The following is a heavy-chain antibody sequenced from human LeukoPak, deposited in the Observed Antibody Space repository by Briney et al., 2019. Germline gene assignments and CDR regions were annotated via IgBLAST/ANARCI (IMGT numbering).Heavy chain of an antibody. CDR1: GGTFTIYA. Sequence: GASVKVSCKASGGTFTIYAISWVRQAPGQGLEWMGGIIPIFGTANYAQKFQGRVTITADESTSTAYMGLSSLRSEDTAVYYCAVDTAMANPGYWGQGTLVTVSS. CDR3: AVDTAMANPGY. D-gene: IGHD5-18*01. CDR2: IIPIFGTA. J-gene: IGHJ4*02. V-gene: IGHV1-69*01.